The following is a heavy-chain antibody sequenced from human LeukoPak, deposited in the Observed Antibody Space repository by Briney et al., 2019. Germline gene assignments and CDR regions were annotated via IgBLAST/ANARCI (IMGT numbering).Heavy chain of an antibody. CDR2: IYTSGST. D-gene: IGHD3-3*01. J-gene: IGHJ5*02. CDR1: GGSISSGSYY. V-gene: IGHV4-61*02. Sequence: SETLSLTCTVPGGSISSGSYYWSWIRQTAGKGLEWIGRIYTSGSTNYNPSLKSRVTISVDTSKNQFSLKLSSVTAVDTAVYYCARGCITIFGVVYNWFDPWGQGTLVTVSS. CDR3: ARGCITIFGVVYNWFDP.